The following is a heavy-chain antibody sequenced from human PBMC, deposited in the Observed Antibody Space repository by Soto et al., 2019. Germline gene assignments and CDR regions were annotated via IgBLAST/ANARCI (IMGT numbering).Heavy chain of an antibody. CDR2: ISSSSSTI. D-gene: IGHD2-15*01. CDR1: GFTFSSYS. Sequence: GGSLRLSCAASGFTFSSYSMNWVRQAPGKGLEWVSYISSSSSTIYYADSVKGRFTISRDNAKNSLYLQMNSLRAEDTAVYYCASALEDIVVVVAAKPLGGSGNYYMDVWGKGTTVTVSS. CDR3: ASALEDIVVVVAAKPLGGSGNYYMDV. V-gene: IGHV3-48*01. J-gene: IGHJ6*03.